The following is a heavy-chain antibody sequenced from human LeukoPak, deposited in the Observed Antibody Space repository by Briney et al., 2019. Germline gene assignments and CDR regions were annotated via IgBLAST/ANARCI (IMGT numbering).Heavy chain of an antibody. CDR2: VSYDGSNK. CDR1: GFTFSSYG. Sequence: GGSLRLSCAASGFTFSSYGMHWVRQAPGKGLEWVAVVSYDGSNKYYADSVKGRFTISRDNAKNSLYLQMNSLRAEDTAVYYCARGSTYYDFWSGYHDAFDIWGQGTMVTVSS. CDR3: ARGSTYYDFWSGYHDAFDI. J-gene: IGHJ3*02. V-gene: IGHV3-30*03. D-gene: IGHD3-3*01.